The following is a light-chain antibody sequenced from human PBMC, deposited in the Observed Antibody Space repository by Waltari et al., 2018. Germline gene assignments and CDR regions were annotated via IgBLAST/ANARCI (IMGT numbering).Light chain of an antibody. J-gene: IGLJ2*01. V-gene: IGLV3-10*01. CDR2: EDS. CDR3: YSTDSSVNQVV. CDR1: ALPKSY. Sequence: SYELTQPPSVSVSPGQTATITCSGIALPKSYAYWYQLKAGQAPVLVIYEDSKRPSGIPARFSGFSSGTLVTLTISGAQVEDEADYFCYSTDSSVNQVVFGGGTKLTVL.